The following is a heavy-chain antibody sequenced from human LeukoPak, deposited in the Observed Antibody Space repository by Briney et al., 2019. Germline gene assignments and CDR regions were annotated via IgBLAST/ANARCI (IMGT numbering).Heavy chain of an antibody. CDR3: AKMGGGSSWYSSFDY. J-gene: IGHJ4*02. CDR2: IYSGGST. Sequence: GGSLRLSCTVSGFTVSSDSMSWVRQAPGKGLEWVSFIYSGGSTHYSDSVKGRFTISRDNSKNTLYLQMNSLRAEDTAVYYCAKMGGGSSWYSSFDYWGQGTLVTVSS. D-gene: IGHD6-13*01. V-gene: IGHV3-53*01. CDR1: GFTVSSDS.